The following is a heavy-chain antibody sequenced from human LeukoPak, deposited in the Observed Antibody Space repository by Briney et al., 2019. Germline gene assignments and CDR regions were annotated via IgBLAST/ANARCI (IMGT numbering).Heavy chain of an antibody. J-gene: IGHJ4*02. D-gene: IGHD1-26*01. CDR1: GYTLTELS. Sequence: ASVKVSCKVSGYTLTELSMHWVRQAPGKGLEWMGGFDPEDGETIYAQKFQGRVTMTEDTSTDTAYMELSSLRSEDTAVYYCARDLRVGASLSHFDYWGQGTLVTVSS. CDR3: ARDLRVGASLSHFDY. V-gene: IGHV1-24*01. CDR2: FDPEDGET.